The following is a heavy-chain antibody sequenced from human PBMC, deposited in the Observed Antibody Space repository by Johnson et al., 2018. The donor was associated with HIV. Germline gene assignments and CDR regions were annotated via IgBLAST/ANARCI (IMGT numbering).Heavy chain of an antibody. J-gene: IGHJ3*02. CDR1: GFTFSSYA. CDR3: ARWGEQRLVNAFDI. Sequence: VQLVESGGGVVQPGRSLRLSCAASGFTFSSYAMHWVRQAPGKGLEWVAVISHDGSNKYYADSVKGRFTISRDNSKNTLSLQMNSLRDEDTAVYYCARWGEQRLVNAFDIWGQGTMVTVSS. V-gene: IGHV3-30*04. CDR2: ISHDGSNK. D-gene: IGHD6-13*01.